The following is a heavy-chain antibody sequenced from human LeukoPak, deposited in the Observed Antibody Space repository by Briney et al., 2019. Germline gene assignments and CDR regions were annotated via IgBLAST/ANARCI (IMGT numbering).Heavy chain of an antibody. CDR3: ARVWFSDYGSDY. D-gene: IGHD4-17*01. V-gene: IGHV5-51*01. J-gene: IGHJ4*02. CDR1: GYVFTTSW. CDR2: IYPHDSDT. Sequence: GESLKISCKASGYVFTTSWIAWVRQMPGKGLEWMGIIYPHDSDTRYNPSFQGQVTISADKSISTAYLQWSSLRASDTAMYFCARVWFSDYGSDYWGQGTLVTVSS.